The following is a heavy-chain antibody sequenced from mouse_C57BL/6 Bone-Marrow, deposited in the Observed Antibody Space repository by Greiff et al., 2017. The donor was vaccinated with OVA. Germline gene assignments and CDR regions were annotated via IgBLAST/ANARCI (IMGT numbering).Heavy chain of an antibody. CDR1: GYTFTDYE. Sequence: QVQLKQSGAELVRPGASVTLSCKASGYTFTDYEMHWVKQTPVHGLEWIGAIDPETGGTAYNQKFKGKAILTADKSSSTAYMELRSLTSEDSAVYYCTRNDGYYGAMDYWGQGTSVTVSS. V-gene: IGHV1-15*01. CDR3: TRNDGYYGAMDY. CDR2: IDPETGGT. J-gene: IGHJ4*01. D-gene: IGHD2-3*01.